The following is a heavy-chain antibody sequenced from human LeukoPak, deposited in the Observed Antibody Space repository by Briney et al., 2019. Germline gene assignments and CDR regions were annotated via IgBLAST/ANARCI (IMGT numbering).Heavy chain of an antibody. D-gene: IGHD3-16*01. Sequence: PGESLKISCKGSGYSFSTYWIGWVRQMPGKGLEWMGIIYPGDSETRYSPSLQGQVTISVDKSISTAYLQWSSLKASDTAMYYCARRAFGDLFAFDIWGQGTMVTVSS. CDR3: ARRAFGDLFAFDI. V-gene: IGHV5-51*01. CDR2: IYPGDSET. CDR1: GYSFSTYW. J-gene: IGHJ3*02.